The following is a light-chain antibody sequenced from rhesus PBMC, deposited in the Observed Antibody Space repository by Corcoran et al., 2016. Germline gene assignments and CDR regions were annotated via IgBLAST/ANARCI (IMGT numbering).Light chain of an antibody. CDR1: QSVSSY. CDR3: QQYNNWNS. CDR2: GAS. Sequence: EIVMTQSPATLSLSPGERATLSCRARQSVSSYVAWYQQKPEQAPRFLIYGASSRATGIPDRFSGTGAGTDFTLIISSLEPEDVGVYSCQQYNNWNSFGQGTKVEIK. J-gene: IGKJ2*01. V-gene: IGKV3S9*01.